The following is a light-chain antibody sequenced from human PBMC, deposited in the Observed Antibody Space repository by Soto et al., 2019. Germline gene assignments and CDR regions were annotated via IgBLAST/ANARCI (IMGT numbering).Light chain of an antibody. CDR2: DAS. CDR1: QSVSVY. J-gene: IGKJ1*01. Sequence: IGLTQTPATLALYPGERATLSCMASQSVSVYLAWYQQKPGQAPRLLISDASDRAAGVPVRFSGSGSGTDFTLTISCLEPEYFAVYFCQQRNDWPWTFGQGTKVDIK. CDR3: QQRNDWPWT. V-gene: IGKV3-11*01.